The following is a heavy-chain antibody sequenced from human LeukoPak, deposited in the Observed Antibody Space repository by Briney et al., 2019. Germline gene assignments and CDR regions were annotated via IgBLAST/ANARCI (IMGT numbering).Heavy chain of an antibody. CDR1: GFTFSSYW. J-gene: IGHJ6*02. CDR3: ARDTEYYDFWSGYYYYYGMDV. V-gene: IGHV3-7*01. Sequence: PGGSLRLSCAASGFTFSSYWMSWVRQAPGKGLEWEANIKQDGSEKYYVDSVKGRFTISRDNAKNSLYLQMNSLRAEDTAVYYCARDTEYYDFWSGYYYYYGMDVWGQGTTVTVSS. CDR2: IKQDGSEK. D-gene: IGHD3-3*01.